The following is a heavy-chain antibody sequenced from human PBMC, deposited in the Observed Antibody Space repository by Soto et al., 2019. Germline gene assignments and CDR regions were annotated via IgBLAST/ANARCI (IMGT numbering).Heavy chain of an antibody. CDR1: EFTFSDYY. CDR3: ARRYSGGRAFDI. Sequence: QVQLVESGGGLVRPGESLRLSCAASEFTFSDYYMSWIRQAPGKGLEWVSYISSSGNTIYYADSVKGRFTISRDNAKNSVYLQMNSLRAEDTAVYYCARRYSGGRAFDICGQGTMVTVSS. D-gene: IGHD5-12*01. V-gene: IGHV3-11*01. CDR2: ISSSGNTI. J-gene: IGHJ3*02.